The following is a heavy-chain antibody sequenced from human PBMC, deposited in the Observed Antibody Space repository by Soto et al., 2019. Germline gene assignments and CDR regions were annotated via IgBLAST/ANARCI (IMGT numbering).Heavy chain of an antibody. V-gene: IGHV4-39*01. J-gene: IGHJ6*02. CDR1: GGSISSSSYY. CDR3: ARGYCSSTRCWMDV. CDR2: IYYTGST. D-gene: IGHD2-2*01. Sequence: QLQLQESGPGRVKPSETLSLTCTVSGGSISSSSYYWGWIRQPPGQGLECVGSIYYTGSTYYNPSRKRRATXXVXTXXNQFSLKLSSVTAADTAVYYCARGYCSSTRCWMDVWGQGTTVTVSS.